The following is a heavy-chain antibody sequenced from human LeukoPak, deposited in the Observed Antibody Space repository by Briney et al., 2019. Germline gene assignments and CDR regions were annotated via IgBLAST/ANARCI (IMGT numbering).Heavy chain of an antibody. J-gene: IGHJ4*02. CDR1: GGSLSDHF. D-gene: IGHD5-12*01. CDR3: ARGTERTRISGYYSFDY. CDR2: IRWGTA. Sequence: KPSETLSLTCTVSGGSLSDHFWTWIRQPAGKGLEWIGRIRWGTAYYNPSLESRVTISLDTSNDQFSLKVTSVTAADTAVYYCARGTERTRISGYYSFDYWGQGTLVTVSS. V-gene: IGHV4-4*07.